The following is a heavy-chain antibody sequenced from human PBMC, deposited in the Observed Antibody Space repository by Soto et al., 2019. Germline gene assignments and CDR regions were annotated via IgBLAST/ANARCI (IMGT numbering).Heavy chain of an antibody. Sequence: QVQLQESGPGLVKPSGTLSLTCAVSGGSISSSNWWSWVRQPPGKGLEWIGEIYHSGSTNYNPSLKSRVTISVDNSKNQFSLKLSSVTTVYTAVYYCARVLLRCYEVGAQTQIDYWGQGTLVTVSS. D-gene: IGHD1-26*01. V-gene: IGHV4-4*02. CDR1: GGSISSSNW. J-gene: IGHJ4*02. CDR2: IYHSGST. CDR3: ARVLLRCYEVGAQTQIDY.